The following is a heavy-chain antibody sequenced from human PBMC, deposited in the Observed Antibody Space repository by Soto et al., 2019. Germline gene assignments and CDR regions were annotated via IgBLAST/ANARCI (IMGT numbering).Heavy chain of an antibody. V-gene: IGHV4-39*02. J-gene: IGHJ5*02. CDR3: AREERKGIISWFDP. Sequence: SETLSLTCSVSGGSISTSSHYWGWIRQAPGKGLEWVGTLHNGGSTYQKPSLKSRVTISVDTSKNQFSLKLTSVSAADTAVYFCAREERKGIISWFDPWGQGTPVTVSS. CDR2: LHNGGST. D-gene: IGHD2-21*01. CDR1: GGSISTSSHY.